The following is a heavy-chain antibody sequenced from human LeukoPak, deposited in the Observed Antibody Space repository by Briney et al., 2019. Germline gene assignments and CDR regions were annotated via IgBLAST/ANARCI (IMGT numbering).Heavy chain of an antibody. V-gene: IGHV3-23*01. D-gene: IGHD3-10*01. J-gene: IGHJ5*02. CDR1: GFTFSSYA. CDR2: ISGSGGST. CDR3: AKDSYGSGSYYGNWFDP. Sequence: GGSLRLSCAASGFTFSSYAMSWVRQAPGKGLEWVSAISGSGGSTYYADSVKGRFTISRDNSKNTLYLQMNSLRAEDTAVYYCAKDSYGSGSYYGNWFDPWGQGTLVTVSS.